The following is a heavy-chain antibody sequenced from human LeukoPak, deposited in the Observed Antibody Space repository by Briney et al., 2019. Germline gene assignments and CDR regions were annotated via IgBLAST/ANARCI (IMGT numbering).Heavy chain of an antibody. D-gene: IGHD3-16*01. CDR3: ARLQDWFDP. V-gene: IGHV3-15*01. Sequence: GGSLRLSCAASGFMFNSAWMSWVRQPPGKGPEWVGRIKSKTDDGTTDYAAPVKGRSTISRDDSRNILYLQMSGLKTEDTAIYYCARLQDWFDPWGQGTLVTVSS. CDR2: IKSKTDDGTT. J-gene: IGHJ5*02. CDR1: GFMFNSAW.